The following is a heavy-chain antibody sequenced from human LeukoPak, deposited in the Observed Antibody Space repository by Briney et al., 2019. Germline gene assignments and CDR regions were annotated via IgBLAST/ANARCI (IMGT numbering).Heavy chain of an antibody. CDR2: MKEDGSDE. Sequence: GGSLRLSCVASGFSFSDSTMSWVRQAAGKGLEWVAKMKEDGSDENYVDSVKGRFTISRDNARNSLHLQMKSLRAEDTAVYYCAKTTTGYSSGRYPGWPVDYWGQGTLVTVSS. V-gene: IGHV3-7*03. CDR3: AKTTTGYSSGRYPGWPVDY. J-gene: IGHJ4*02. CDR1: GFSFSDST. D-gene: IGHD6-19*01.